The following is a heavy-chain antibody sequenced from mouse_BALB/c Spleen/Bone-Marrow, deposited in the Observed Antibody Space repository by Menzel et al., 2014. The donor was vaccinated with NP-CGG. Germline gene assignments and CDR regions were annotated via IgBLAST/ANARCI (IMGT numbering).Heavy chain of an antibody. D-gene: IGHD1-2*01. CDR3: ARHYYGAR. J-gene: IGHJ3*01. CDR1: GFTFSSYG. CDR2: INSNGGST. Sequence: EVKLEESGEGLVQPGGSLKLSCAASGFTFSSYGMSWVRQTPDKRLELVATINSNGGSTYYPDSVKGRFTISRDNAKNTLYLQMSSLKSEDTAMYYCARHYYGARWGQGTLVTVSA. V-gene: IGHV5-6-3*01.